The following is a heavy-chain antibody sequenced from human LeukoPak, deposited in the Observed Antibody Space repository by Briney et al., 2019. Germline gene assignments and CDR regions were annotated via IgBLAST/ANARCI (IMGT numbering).Heavy chain of an antibody. D-gene: IGHD6-19*01. V-gene: IGHV3-23*01. Sequence: QSGESLRLSCAAFSGFAMSWVRQAPGKGLEWVSAINGCGDDTYYPDSVKGRFTISRDNSNNTLYLQMNSLRAEDTAVYYCAKGHRSSSSFFDSWGQGILVTVSS. CDR2: INGCGDDT. J-gene: IGHJ4*02. CDR3: AKGHRSSSSFFDS. CDR1: SGFA.